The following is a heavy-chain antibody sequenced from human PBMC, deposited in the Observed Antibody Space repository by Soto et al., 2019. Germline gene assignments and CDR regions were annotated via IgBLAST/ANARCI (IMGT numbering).Heavy chain of an antibody. J-gene: IGHJ4*02. CDR3: ARVVYYDRSGNQY. D-gene: IGHD3-22*01. CDR1: GFTFSSYN. CDR2: ISGSSSYI. V-gene: IGHV3-21*01. Sequence: EVQLVESGGGLVKPGGSLRLSCAASGFTFSSYNMNCVRQAPGKGLEWVSSISGSSSYIYYADSVKGRFTISRDNAKNSLYLQMNSLRAEDTAVYYCARVVYYDRSGNQYLGQGTLVTVSS.